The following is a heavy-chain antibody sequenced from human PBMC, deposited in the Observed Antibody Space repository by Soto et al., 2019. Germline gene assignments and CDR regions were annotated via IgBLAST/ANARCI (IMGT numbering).Heavy chain of an antibody. J-gene: IGHJ4*02. Sequence: QVQLQESGPGLVKPSQTLSLTCTVSGGSISSGAYYWSWIRQHPGKGLEWIGYIYYSGSTYSNPSLKSRVAISVDKSKNQFSLKLSFVTAADTAVYYCAAVRQHYFDFWGQGTLVTVSS. CDR3: AAVRQHYFDF. D-gene: IGHD1-1*01. CDR1: GGSISSGAYY. CDR2: IYYSGST. V-gene: IGHV4-31*03.